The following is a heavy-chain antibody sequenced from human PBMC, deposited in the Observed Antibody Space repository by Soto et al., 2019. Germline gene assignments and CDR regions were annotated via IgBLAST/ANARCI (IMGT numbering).Heavy chain of an antibody. D-gene: IGHD5-12*01. Sequence: ASVKVSCKASGCTFNSYGISWVRQAPGQGLEWMGWISAYNGNTNYAQKLQGRVTITRDTSASTAYMELSSLRSEDTAVYYCARVSGYYLPDYWGQGTLVTVSS. CDR1: GCTFNSYG. CDR2: ISAYNGNT. CDR3: ARVSGYYLPDY. J-gene: IGHJ4*02. V-gene: IGHV1-18*01.